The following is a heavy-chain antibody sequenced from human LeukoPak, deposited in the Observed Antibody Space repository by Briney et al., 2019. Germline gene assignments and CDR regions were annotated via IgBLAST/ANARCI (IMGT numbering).Heavy chain of an antibody. CDR2: IYTSGST. CDR1: GGSISSYY. J-gene: IGHJ4*02. Sequence: PSETLSVTCTVSGGSISSYYWSRIRQPGGKGLEWIGRIYTSGSTNYNASLKSRVSMSVDTSKNQFSLKLSSVTAADTAVFYCARENSGSYREFDYWGQGTLVTVSS. CDR3: ARENSGSYREFDY. D-gene: IGHD1-26*01. V-gene: IGHV4-4*07.